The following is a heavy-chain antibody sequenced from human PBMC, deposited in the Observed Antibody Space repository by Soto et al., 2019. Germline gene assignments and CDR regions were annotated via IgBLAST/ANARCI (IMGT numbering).Heavy chain of an antibody. V-gene: IGHV3-23*01. CDR3: AKPYYYDSSGYLYYYYGMDV. CDR1: GFTFSDYV. J-gene: IGHJ6*02. Sequence: GGSLRLSCAASGFTFSDYVMSWVRQAPGKGLEWVSVISGGGSATYYADSVKARFTISRDNSKNTIYLQMNSLRAEDTAVYYCAKPYYYDSSGYLYYYYGMDVWGQGTTVTVSS. CDR2: ISGGGSAT. D-gene: IGHD3-22*01.